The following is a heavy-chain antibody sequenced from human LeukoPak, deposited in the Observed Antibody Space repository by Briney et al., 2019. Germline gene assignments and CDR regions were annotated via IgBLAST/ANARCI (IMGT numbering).Heavy chain of an antibody. CDR1: GGSISSYY. Sequence: SETLSLTCTVSGGSISSYYWSWIRQPPGKGLEWIGYIYYSGSTNYNPSLKGRVTISVDTSKNQFSLKLSSVTAADTAVYYCARYDILTGYQKGAFDIWGQGTMVTVSS. D-gene: IGHD3-9*01. CDR2: IYYSGST. J-gene: IGHJ3*02. CDR3: ARYDILTGYQKGAFDI. V-gene: IGHV4-59*12.